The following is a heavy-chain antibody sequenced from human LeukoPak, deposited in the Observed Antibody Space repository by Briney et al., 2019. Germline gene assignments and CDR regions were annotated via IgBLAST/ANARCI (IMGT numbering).Heavy chain of an antibody. Sequence: GGSLRLSCAASGINFRASGMHWVRQAPGMGLEWVTFIQTDGGDKKYAASVAGRFTISRDNSKNTVYLHMSSLRPDDTALYYCARGGGTVVIGRFDYWGQGTLVTVSS. D-gene: IGHD2-2*01. CDR2: IQTDGGDK. V-gene: IGHV3-30*02. J-gene: IGHJ4*02. CDR3: ARGGGTVVIGRFDY. CDR1: GINFRASG.